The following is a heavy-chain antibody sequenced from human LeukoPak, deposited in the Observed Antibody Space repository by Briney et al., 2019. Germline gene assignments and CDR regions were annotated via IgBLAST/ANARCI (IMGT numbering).Heavy chain of an antibody. CDR3: TTVRQYEYYYYYYYMDV. Sequence: PGGSLRVSCAASGFTFSNAWMSWVRQAPGKGLKWVGRIKSKTDGGTTDYAAPVKGRFTISRDDSKNTLYLQMNSLKTEDTAVYYCTTVRQYEYYYYYYYMDVWGKGTTVTVSS. CDR2: IKSKTDGGTT. V-gene: IGHV3-15*01. CDR1: GFTFSNAW. J-gene: IGHJ6*03. D-gene: IGHD4-11*01.